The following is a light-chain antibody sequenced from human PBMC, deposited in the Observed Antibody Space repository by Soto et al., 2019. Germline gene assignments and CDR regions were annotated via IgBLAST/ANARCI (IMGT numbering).Light chain of an antibody. Sequence: EIGLTQSAGTLYLCPGQRDNRXCGSSQNLRSNVGWYEQRSGQAHRLLFYGASIRANGIPDRFSGSGSVTDFTSTLTRLQPEDFAVYYCQQYGSSPWTSGQGTKVDIK. CDR2: GAS. V-gene: IGKV3-20*01. CDR3: QQYGSSPWT. CDR1: QNLRSN. J-gene: IGKJ1*01.